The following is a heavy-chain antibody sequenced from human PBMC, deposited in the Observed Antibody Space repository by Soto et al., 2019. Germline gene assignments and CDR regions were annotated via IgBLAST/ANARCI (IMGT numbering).Heavy chain of an antibody. CDR3: AREGVAPYYYYGMDV. CDR2: ISTYNGDT. J-gene: IGHJ6*02. D-gene: IGHD5-12*01. Sequence: GASVTVSCKASGYTYTRSGISWVRQAPGQGLEWMGWISTYNGDTNYAQTFQGRVTMTTDTSTSTVHMEVRSLRSDDTAVYYCAREGVAPYYYYGMDVWGQGTPVTSP. CDR1: GYTYTRSG. V-gene: IGHV1-18*01.